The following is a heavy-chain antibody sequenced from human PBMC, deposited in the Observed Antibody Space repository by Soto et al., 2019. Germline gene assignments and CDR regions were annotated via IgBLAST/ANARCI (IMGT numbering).Heavy chain of an antibody. J-gene: IGHJ5*02. V-gene: IGHV3-23*01. CDR1: GFTFSSYA. D-gene: IGHD2-15*01. CDR2: ISGSGGST. CDR3: AKDLMGVAATTPEFDP. Sequence: PGGSLRLSCASSGFTFSSYAMSWVRQAPGKGLEWVSAISGSGGSTYYADSVKGRFTISRDNSKNTLYLQMNSLRAEDTAVYYCAKDLMGVAATTPEFDPWGQGTLVTVSS.